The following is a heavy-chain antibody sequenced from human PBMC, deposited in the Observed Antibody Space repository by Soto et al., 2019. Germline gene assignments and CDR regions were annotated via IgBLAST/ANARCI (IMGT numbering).Heavy chain of an antibody. CDR3: ARGHAWFGELIHAFDI. D-gene: IGHD3-10*01. V-gene: IGHV3-30-3*01. Sequence: GGSLRLSCAASGFTFSSYAMHWVRQAPGKGLEWVAVISYDGSNKYYADSVKGRFTISRDNSKNTLYLQMNSLRAEDTAVYYCARGHAWFGELIHAFDIWGQGTMVTVSS. CDR1: GFTFSSYA. CDR2: ISYDGSNK. J-gene: IGHJ3*02.